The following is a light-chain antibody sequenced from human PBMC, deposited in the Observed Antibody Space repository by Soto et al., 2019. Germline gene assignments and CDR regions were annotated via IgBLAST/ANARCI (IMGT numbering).Light chain of an antibody. Sequence: DIVMTQSPDSLAVSLGERATINCKSSQRGLYSSNNKNYLAWYQQKPGQPPKLLIYWSSTRESGVPDRFSGSGSGTDFTLTISSLQAEDVAVYYCQQYYRPWTFGKGTKVEIK. CDR2: WSS. CDR3: QQYYRPWT. CDR1: QRGLYSSNNKNY. V-gene: IGKV4-1*01. J-gene: IGKJ1*01.